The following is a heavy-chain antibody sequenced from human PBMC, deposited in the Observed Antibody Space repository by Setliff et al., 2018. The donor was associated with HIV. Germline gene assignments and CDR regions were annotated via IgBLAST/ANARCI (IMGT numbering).Heavy chain of an antibody. J-gene: IGHJ6*03. D-gene: IGHD3-10*01. CDR3: AKSDTTMDEGTPFYMDV. V-gene: IGHV4-39*01. CDR1: GGSIRSSSYY. CDR2: IYNSGSR. Sequence: LSPTCTVSGGSIRSSSYYWGWIRQPPGEGLEWVGSIYNSGSRYYNPSLNSRVTIAVDTSKNQFSLKLSSVTAADTAVYYCAKSDTTMDEGTPFYMDVWGKGTTVTVSS.